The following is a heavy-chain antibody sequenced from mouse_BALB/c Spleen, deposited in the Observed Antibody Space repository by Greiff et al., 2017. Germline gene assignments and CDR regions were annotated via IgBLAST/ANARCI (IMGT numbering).Heavy chain of an antibody. Sequence: VKVVESGAELAKPGASVKMSCKASGYTFTSYWMHWVKQRPGQGLEWIGYINPSTGYTEYNQKFKDKATLTADKSSSTAYMQLSSLTSEDSAVYYCARREAMDYGGQGTSVTVSS. J-gene: IGHJ4*01. CDR2: INPSTGYT. CDR3: ARREAMDY. V-gene: IGHV1-7*01. CDR1: GYTFTSYW.